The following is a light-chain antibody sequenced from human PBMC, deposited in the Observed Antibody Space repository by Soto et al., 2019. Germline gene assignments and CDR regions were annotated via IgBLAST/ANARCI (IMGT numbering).Light chain of an antibody. CDR1: QSINSW. Sequence: DIQMTQSPSTLSASVGDRVTITCRASQSINSWLAWYQQKPGKAPKLLIYKASSLQSGVPSRFSGSGSGTEFTLTISSLQPDDFATYYCQQYNSYSSFTFGGGTKVEIK. J-gene: IGKJ4*01. CDR2: KAS. CDR3: QQYNSYSSFT. V-gene: IGKV1-5*03.